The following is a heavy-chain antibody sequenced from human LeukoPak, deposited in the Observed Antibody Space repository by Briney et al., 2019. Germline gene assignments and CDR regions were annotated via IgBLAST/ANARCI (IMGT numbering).Heavy chain of an antibody. Sequence: GGSLRLSYAASGFTFSSYWMSWVRQAPGKGLGWVANIKQDGSEKYYVDSVKGRFTISRDNAKNSLYLQMNSLRAEDTAVYYCARDFALLTGYYPFDYWGQGTLVTVSS. CDR3: ARDFALLTGYYPFDY. J-gene: IGHJ4*02. CDR2: IKQDGSEK. D-gene: IGHD3-9*01. CDR1: GFTFSSYW. V-gene: IGHV3-7*01.